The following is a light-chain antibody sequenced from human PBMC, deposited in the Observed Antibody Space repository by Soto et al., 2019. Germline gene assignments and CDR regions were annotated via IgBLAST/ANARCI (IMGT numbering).Light chain of an antibody. CDR1: QSVSSY. CDR3: QQYGSSAPIT. J-gene: IGKJ5*01. CDR2: GAS. V-gene: IGKV3-20*01. Sequence: EIGLTQSPATLSLSPGERATLSCRASQSVSSYLAWYQQKPGQAPRLLIYGASSRATGIPDRFSGSGSGTDFTLTISRLEPEDFALYFCQQYGSSAPITFGQGTRLEIK.